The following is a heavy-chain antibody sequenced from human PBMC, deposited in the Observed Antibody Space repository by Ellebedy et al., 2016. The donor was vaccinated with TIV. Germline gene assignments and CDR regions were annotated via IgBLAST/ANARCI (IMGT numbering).Heavy chain of an antibody. J-gene: IGHJ6*02. V-gene: IGHV3-74*01. CDR2: INSDGSST. CDR1: GIIFSSYW. Sequence: GESLKISCAASGIIFSSYWMHWVRQAPGKGLVWVSRINSDGSSTTYADSVKGRFTISRDNAKNSLYLQMNSLRAEDTAVYYCARDFSQHSSSWPPKKYGMDVWGQGTTVTVSS. CDR3: ARDFSQHSSSWPPKKYGMDV. D-gene: IGHD6-13*01.